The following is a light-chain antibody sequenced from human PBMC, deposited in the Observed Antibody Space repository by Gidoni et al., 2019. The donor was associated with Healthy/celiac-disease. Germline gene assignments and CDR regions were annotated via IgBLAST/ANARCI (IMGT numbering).Light chain of an antibody. CDR3: QAWDSSTVV. CDR2: QDS. CDR1: KLGDKY. V-gene: IGLV3-1*01. J-gene: IGLJ2*01. Sequence: SYELTQPPSVSVSPGQTPSITCSGDKLGDKYACWYQQKPGQSPGLVIYQDSKRPSGIPERFSGSNSGNTATLTISGTQAMDEADYYCQAWDSSTVVFGGGTKLTVL.